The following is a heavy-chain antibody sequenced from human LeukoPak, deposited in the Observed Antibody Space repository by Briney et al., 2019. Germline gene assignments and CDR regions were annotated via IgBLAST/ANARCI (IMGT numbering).Heavy chain of an antibody. V-gene: IGHV4-59*01. CDR2: IYYSGST. Sequence: SETLSLTCTVSGGSISSYYWSWIRQPPGKGLEWIGYIYYSGSTNYNPSLKSRVTISVDTSKNQFSLKLSSVTAADTAVYYCARGAPLEWLLSTFGYWGQGTLVTVSS. CDR1: GGSISSYY. CDR3: ARGAPLEWLLSTFGY. J-gene: IGHJ4*02. D-gene: IGHD3-3*01.